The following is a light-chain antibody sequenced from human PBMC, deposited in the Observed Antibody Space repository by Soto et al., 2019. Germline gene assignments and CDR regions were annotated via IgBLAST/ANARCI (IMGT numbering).Light chain of an antibody. J-gene: IGKJ1*01. Sequence: EIVMTQSPATLSVSPGGRATLSCRASQSISDTLAWYQQKPGQAPRLLIYGASTRATGFPARFSGSGSGTDFTLTISCLQSEDFATHYCQQYYSYPRTFGQVTKVDIK. V-gene: IGKV3-15*01. CDR3: QQYYSYPRT. CDR2: GAS. CDR1: QSISDT.